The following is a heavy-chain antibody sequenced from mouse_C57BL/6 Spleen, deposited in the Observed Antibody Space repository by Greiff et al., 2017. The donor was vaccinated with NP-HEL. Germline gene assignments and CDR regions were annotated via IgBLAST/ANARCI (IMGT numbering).Heavy chain of an antibody. Sequence: DVKLVESGGGLVQSGRSLRLSCATSGFTFSDFYMEWVRQAPGKGLEWIAASRHKANDNTSEYSASVKGRLIVSRDTSKSTLYLRMKALEAADIYIYYCARDAPSISRDYWGQGTSVTVSS. CDR1: GFTFSDFY. V-gene: IGHV7-1*01. CDR2: SRHKANDNTS. D-gene: IGHD2-10*02. J-gene: IGHJ4*01. CDR3: ARDAPSISRDY.